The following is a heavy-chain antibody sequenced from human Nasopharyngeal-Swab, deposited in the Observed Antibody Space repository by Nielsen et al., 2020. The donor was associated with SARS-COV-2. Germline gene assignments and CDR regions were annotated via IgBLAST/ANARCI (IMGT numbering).Heavy chain of an antibody. J-gene: IGHJ3*02. D-gene: IGHD6-13*01. V-gene: IGHV3-48*02. Sequence: GESLKISCVASGFTFSSYSMNWVRQAPGKGLECVSYISSSSSTIYYADSVKGRFTISRDNAKNSLYLQMNSLRDEDTAVYYCARPLAAAGGDAFDIWGQGTMVTVSS. CDR2: ISSSSSTI. CDR1: GFTFSSYS. CDR3: ARPLAAAGGDAFDI.